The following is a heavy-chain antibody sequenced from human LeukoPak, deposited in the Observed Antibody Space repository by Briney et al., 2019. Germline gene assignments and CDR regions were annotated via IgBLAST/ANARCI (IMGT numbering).Heavy chain of an antibody. V-gene: IGHV5-10-1*01. CDR3: ARSDGMDV. Sequence: GESLKISCKGSGYSFTNYWISWVRQMPGKGLEWMGRIDPSDSYANYSPSFRGHVTVSVDKSISTAYLQWSSLKASDTAMYHCARSDGMDVWGKGTTVTVSS. CDR2: IDPSDSYA. CDR1: GYSFTNYW. J-gene: IGHJ6*04.